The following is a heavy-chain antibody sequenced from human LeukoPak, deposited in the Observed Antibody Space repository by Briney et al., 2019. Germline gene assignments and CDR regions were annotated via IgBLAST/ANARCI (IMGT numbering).Heavy chain of an antibody. CDR3: ASYSSGWLNWFDP. CDR1: GFTFDDYA. Sequence: GGSLRLSCVVSGFTFDDYAMHWVRQAPGKGLEWVSRISWNGDSIAYVDSVKGRFTISRDNAKNSLYLQMNSLRAEDTAVYYCASYSSGWLNWFDPWGQGTLVTVSS. V-gene: IGHV3-9*01. D-gene: IGHD6-19*01. CDR2: ISWNGDSI. J-gene: IGHJ5*02.